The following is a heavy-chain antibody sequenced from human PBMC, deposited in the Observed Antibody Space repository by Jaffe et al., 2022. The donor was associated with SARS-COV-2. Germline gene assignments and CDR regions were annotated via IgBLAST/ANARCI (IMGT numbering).Heavy chain of an antibody. J-gene: IGHJ4*02. D-gene: IGHD2-8*01. CDR3: AKGHPVLMVYAIAVPSGGY. V-gene: IGHV3-23*01. CDR1: GFTFSSYA. Sequence: EVQLLESGGGLVQPGGSLRLSCAASGFTFSSYAMSWVRQAPGKGLEWVSAISGSGGSTYYADSVKGRFTISRDNSKNTLYLQMNSLRAEDTAVYYCAKGHPVLMVYAIAVPSGGYWGQGTLVTVSS. CDR2: ISGSGGST.